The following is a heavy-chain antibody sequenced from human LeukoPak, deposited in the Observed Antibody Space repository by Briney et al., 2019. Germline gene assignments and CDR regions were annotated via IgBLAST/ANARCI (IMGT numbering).Heavy chain of an antibody. Sequence: PGRSLRLSCAASGFTFSSNAMGWVRQAPGKGLEWVSAISGSGGSTYYADSVKGRFTISRDNSKNTLYLQMNSLRAEDTAVYYCAKEGSDSNYFDYWGQGTLVTVSS. CDR2: ISGSGGST. CDR1: GFTFSSNA. D-gene: IGHD4-11*01. CDR3: AKEGSDSNYFDY. V-gene: IGHV3-23*01. J-gene: IGHJ4*02.